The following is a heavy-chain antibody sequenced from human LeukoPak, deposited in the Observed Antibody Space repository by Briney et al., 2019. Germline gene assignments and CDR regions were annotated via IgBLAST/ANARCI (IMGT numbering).Heavy chain of an antibody. CDR3: ARVNSGYSSGWYLDWFDP. D-gene: IGHD6-19*01. Sequence: GGSLRLSCAASGFTFSSYSMTWVRQAPGKGLEWVSSISTSSSYIYYADSVKGRFTISRDNAKNSLYLQMNSLRAEDTAVYYCARVNSGYSSGWYLDWFDPWGQGTLVTVSS. CDR1: GFTFSSYS. J-gene: IGHJ5*02. CDR2: ISTSSSYI. V-gene: IGHV3-21*01.